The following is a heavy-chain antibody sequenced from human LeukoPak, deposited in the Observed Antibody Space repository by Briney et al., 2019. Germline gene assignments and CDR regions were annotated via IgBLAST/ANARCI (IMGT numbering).Heavy chain of an antibody. CDR2: IIPIFGTA. CDR1: GGAFSSYA. D-gene: IGHD3-22*01. J-gene: IGHJ4*02. V-gene: IGHV1-69*13. CDR3: ARDLYDSSGYRNRRDY. Sequence: ASVNVSCKASGGAFSSYAISWVRQAPGQGLEWVGGIIPIFGTANYAQKFQGRVTITADESTSTAYMELSSLRSEDTAVYYCARDLYDSSGYRNRRDYWGQGTLVTVSS.